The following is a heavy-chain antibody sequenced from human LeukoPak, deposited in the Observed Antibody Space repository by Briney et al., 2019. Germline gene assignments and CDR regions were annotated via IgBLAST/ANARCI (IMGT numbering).Heavy chain of an antibody. CDR3: ARVGVGGRVYDSYYYYMDV. CDR1: GFTFSSYA. V-gene: IGHV3-23*01. D-gene: IGHD3-22*01. Sequence: GGSLRLSCAASGFTFSSYAMSWVRQAPGKGLEWVSAISGSGGSTYYADSVKGRFTISRDNSKNTLYLQMNSLRAEDTAVYYCARVGVGGRVYDSYYYYMDVWGKGTTVTVSS. J-gene: IGHJ6*03. CDR2: ISGSGGST.